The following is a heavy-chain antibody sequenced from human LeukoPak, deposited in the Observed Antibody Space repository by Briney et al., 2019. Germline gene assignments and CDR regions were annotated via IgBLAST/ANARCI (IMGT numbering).Heavy chain of an antibody. CDR1: GGSIGSSSYY. Sequence: SETLSLTCSVSGGSIGSSSYYWGWIRQPPGKGLEWIGNIYYSGSTYFNPFLKSRVTISVDTSKNQFSLKLSSVTAADTAVYYCARDNGYSPFDYWGQGTLVTVSS. CDR2: IYYSGST. CDR3: ARDNGYSPFDY. V-gene: IGHV4-39*07. D-gene: IGHD5-24*01. J-gene: IGHJ4*02.